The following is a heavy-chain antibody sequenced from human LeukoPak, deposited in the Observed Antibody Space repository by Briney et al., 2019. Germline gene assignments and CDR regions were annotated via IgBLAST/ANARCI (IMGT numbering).Heavy chain of an antibody. J-gene: IGHJ6*03. Sequence: PGGSLRLSCAASGFTFSSYWMHWVRQAPGKGLVWVSRINSDGSSTSYADSVKGRFTISRDNAKNTLYLQMNSLRAEDTAVYYCAKDKAIYVIYYYMDVWGKGTTVTVSS. CDR1: GFTFSSYW. CDR3: AKDKAIYVIYYYMDV. CDR2: INSDGSST. D-gene: IGHD5-18*01. V-gene: IGHV3-74*01.